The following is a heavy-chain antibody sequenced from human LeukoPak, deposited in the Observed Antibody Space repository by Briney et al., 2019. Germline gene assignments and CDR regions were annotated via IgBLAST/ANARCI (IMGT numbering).Heavy chain of an antibody. Sequence: PGGSLRLSCAASGFTVSNNYMSWVRQAPGTGLEWVSIIYSGGSTFYADSVKGRFTISRDISKNTLYLQMNSLRAEDTAVYYCVRVSLLTPYYFDYWGQGTLVTVSS. J-gene: IGHJ4*02. CDR1: GFTVSNNY. V-gene: IGHV3-53*01. CDR3: VRVSLLTPYYFDY. CDR2: IYSGGST. D-gene: IGHD2-15*01.